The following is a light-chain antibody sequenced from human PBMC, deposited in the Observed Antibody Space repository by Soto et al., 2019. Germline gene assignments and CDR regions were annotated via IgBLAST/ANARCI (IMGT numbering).Light chain of an antibody. J-gene: IGKJ1*01. CDR2: TAS. V-gene: IGKV1-5*03. CDR1: QNIKNW. CDR3: QQYNSYSRGT. Sequence: DIQMTQSPSTLSTSVGDRVTIACRASQNIKNWLAWYQQRPGQVPKLLVYTASSLESGVPSRFSGRGSGPEFTLTISSLRPDDFATYYYQQYNSYSRGTFGQGTKVEIK.